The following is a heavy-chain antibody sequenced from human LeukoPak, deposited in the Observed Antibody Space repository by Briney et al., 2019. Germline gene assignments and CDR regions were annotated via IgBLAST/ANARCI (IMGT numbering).Heavy chain of an antibody. CDR3: ARDVDSSGWYWYHWFDP. Sequence: SETLSLTCSVSGGPISRYYWSWIRQPAGKGLEWIGRIYTSGSTNYNPSLKSRVTMSVDTSKNQFSLKLSSVTAADTAVYYCARDVDSSGWYWYHWFDPWGQGTLVTVSS. V-gene: IGHV4-4*07. D-gene: IGHD6-19*01. CDR1: GGPISRYY. CDR2: IYTSGST. J-gene: IGHJ5*02.